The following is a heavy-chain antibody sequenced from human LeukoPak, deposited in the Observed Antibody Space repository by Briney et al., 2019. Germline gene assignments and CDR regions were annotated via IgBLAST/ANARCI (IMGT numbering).Heavy chain of an antibody. CDR3: ARGSPYGRNWFDP. Sequence: SETLSLTCAVYGGSFSGYYWSWIRQPPGKELEWIGEINHSGSTNYNPSLKSRVTISVDTSKNQSSLKLSSVPAADTAVYYCARGSPYGRNWFDPWGQGTLVTVSS. CDR1: GGSFSGYY. J-gene: IGHJ5*02. V-gene: IGHV4-34*01. CDR2: INHSGST. D-gene: IGHD3-10*01.